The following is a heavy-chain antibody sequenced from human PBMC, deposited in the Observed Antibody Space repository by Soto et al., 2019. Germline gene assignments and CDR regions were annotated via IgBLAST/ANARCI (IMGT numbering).Heavy chain of an antibody. D-gene: IGHD3-16*01. CDR1: GYTFSRFP. CDR3: VRAGEYADYSGY. Sequence: QVQLVQSGAEMKEPGATVKVSCKTSGYTFSRFPITWVRQAPGQGLEWMGWISANTGGTHYAQKFQGRVTMTTDTSTSTAYMELQSLTSDDTAVYYCVRAGEYADYSGYWGRGTLVTVSS. CDR2: ISANTGGT. V-gene: IGHV1-18*01. J-gene: IGHJ4*02.